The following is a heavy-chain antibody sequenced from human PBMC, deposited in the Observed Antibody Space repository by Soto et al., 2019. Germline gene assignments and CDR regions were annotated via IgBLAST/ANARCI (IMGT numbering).Heavy chain of an antibody. J-gene: IGHJ4*02. V-gene: IGHV3-33*01. Sequence: LRLSCAASGFTLSSYGMHWVRQAPGKGLEWVAVIWYDGSNKYYADSVKGRFTISRDNSKNTLYLQMNSLRAEDTAVYYCARDNRAVAGIDYWGQGTLVTVSS. CDR2: IWYDGSNK. CDR1: GFTLSSYG. CDR3: ARDNRAVAGIDY. D-gene: IGHD6-19*01.